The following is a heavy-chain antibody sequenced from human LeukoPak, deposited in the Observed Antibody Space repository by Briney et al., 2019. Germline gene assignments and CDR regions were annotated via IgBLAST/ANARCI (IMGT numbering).Heavy chain of an antibody. CDR3: DFGPSLGDIVGYYGMDV. V-gene: IGHV3-23*01. D-gene: IGHD2-15*01. J-gene: IGHJ6*02. CDR1: GFTFSSYA. Sequence: GGSLRLSCAASGFTFSSYAMSWVRQAPGKGLEWVSAISGSGGSTYYADSVKGRFTISRDNSKNTLYLQMNSLRAEDTAVYYCDFGPSLGDIVGYYGMDVWGQGTTVTVSS. CDR2: ISGSGGST.